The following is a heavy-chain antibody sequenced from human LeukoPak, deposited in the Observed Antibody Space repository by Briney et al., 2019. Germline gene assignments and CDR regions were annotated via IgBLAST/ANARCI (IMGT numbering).Heavy chain of an antibody. CDR3: AKGSYYYDASGHLGGDY. CDR1: GFTFSNYA. Sequence: PGGSLRLSCAASGFTFSNYAMSWVRQAPGKGLEWVSAVSGRDGYTYYADSVKGRFTISRDNSKDTLYLQMNSLRAEDTAVYYCAKGSYYYDASGHLGGDYWGQGTLVTVSS. J-gene: IGHJ4*02. D-gene: IGHD3-22*01. V-gene: IGHV3-23*01. CDR2: VSGRDGYT.